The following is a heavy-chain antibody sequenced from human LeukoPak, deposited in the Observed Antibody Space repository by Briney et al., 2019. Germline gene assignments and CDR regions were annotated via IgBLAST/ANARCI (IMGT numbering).Heavy chain of an antibody. CDR2: INHSGST. V-gene: IGHV4-34*01. CDR3: ARWGYGSGRGNY. CDR1: GGSFSGYY. D-gene: IGHD3-10*01. J-gene: IGHJ4*02. Sequence: SETLSLTCAVYGGSFSGYYWSWIRQPPGKGLEWIGEINHSGSTNYNPSLKSRVTISVDTSKNQFSLKLSSVTAADTAVYYCARWGYGSGRGNYWGQGTLVTVSS.